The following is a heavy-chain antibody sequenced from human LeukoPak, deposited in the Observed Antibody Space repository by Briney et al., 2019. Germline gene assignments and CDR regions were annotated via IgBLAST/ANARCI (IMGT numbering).Heavy chain of an antibody. CDR1: GGSVSSGSYY. D-gene: IGHD6-13*01. CDR3: ASVAPAGLKIDP. Sequence: PSETLSLTCTVSGGSVSSGSYYWSWIRQPPGKGLEWIGYIWYSGSTNYNPSLKCRVTISADTSKNQFALNLRSLTAAATAFYSCASVAPAGLKIDPWGQGTLVTVSS. J-gene: IGHJ5*02. V-gene: IGHV4-61*01. CDR2: IWYSGST.